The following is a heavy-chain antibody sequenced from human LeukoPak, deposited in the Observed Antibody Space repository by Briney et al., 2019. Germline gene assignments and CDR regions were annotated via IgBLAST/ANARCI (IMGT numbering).Heavy chain of an antibody. V-gene: IGHV1-46*01. CDR2: INPSGGST. Sequence: ASVKVSCKASGYTFTTYYIHWVRQAPGQGLEWMGMINPSGGSTSYAQKFQGGVTMTRDTSTSTVYMELSGLRSEDTALYYCASLPAATGSHAFDIWGQGTMVTVSS. CDR1: GYTFTTYY. J-gene: IGHJ3*02. CDR3: ASLPAATGSHAFDI. D-gene: IGHD2-2*01.